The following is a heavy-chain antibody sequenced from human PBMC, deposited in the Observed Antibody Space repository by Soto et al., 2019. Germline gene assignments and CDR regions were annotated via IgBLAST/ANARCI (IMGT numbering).Heavy chain of an antibody. V-gene: IGHV4-39*07. CDR3: AREKWELLGDY. Sequence: SETLSLTCTVSGGSISSSSYYWGWIRQPPGKGLEWIGSIYYSGSTYYNPSLKSRVTISVDTSKNQFSLKLSSVTAADTAVYYCAREKWELLGDYWGQGTLVTVSS. CDR2: IYYSGST. D-gene: IGHD1-26*01. CDR1: GGSISSSSYY. J-gene: IGHJ4*02.